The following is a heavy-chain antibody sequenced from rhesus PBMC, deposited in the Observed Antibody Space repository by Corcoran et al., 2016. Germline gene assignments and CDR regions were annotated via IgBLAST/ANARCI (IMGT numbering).Heavy chain of an antibody. J-gene: IGHJ4*01. V-gene: IGHV4-160*01. CDR1: GGSIRSNY. D-gene: IGHD4-29*01. CDR3: ARIMGYGSSYEGPFDY. CDR2: MYGSGGST. Sequence: QVQLQESGPGLVKPSETLSLTCAVSGGSIRSNYWSWIRQPPGKGLEWIGRMYGSGGSTDYNHSLKSRVTISTDTSKNQFSLKLSSVTAADTAVYYCARIMGYGSSYEGPFDYWGQGVLVTVSS.